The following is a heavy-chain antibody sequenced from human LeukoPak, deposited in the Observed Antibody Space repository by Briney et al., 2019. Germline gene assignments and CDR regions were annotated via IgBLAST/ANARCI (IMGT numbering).Heavy chain of an antibody. Sequence: PGGSLRLSCVASGFNFDLYAMSWVRQAPGKGLGWLSAISRHDDYIYYAASVRGRFTISRDNARNSLFLQMNSLRVDDTAVYSCARDLSFGAPVAFDIWGQGTMVTVAS. CDR1: GFNFDLYA. D-gene: IGHD3-10*01. CDR3: ARDLSFGAPVAFDI. CDR2: ISRHDDYI. V-gene: IGHV3-21*01. J-gene: IGHJ3*02.